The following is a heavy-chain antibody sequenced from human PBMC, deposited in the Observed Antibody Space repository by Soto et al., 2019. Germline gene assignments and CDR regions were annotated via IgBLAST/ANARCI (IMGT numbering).Heavy chain of an antibody. CDR2: IYQNGDT. CDR3: ARGDSTVSSVFDY. Sequence: PSETLSLTCTVSGGPFSSGGYYWSWIRQEPGKGLEWIGYIYQNGDTSYNPSLKSRVTISADTSKTQFSLKLSSVTAADTAVYYGARGDSTVSSVFDYWGQGMLVTVSS. J-gene: IGHJ4*02. V-gene: IGHV4-31*03. D-gene: IGHD4-17*01. CDR1: GGPFSSGGYY.